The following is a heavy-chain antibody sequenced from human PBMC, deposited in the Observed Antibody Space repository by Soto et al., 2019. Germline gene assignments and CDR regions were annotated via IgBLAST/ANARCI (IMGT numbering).Heavy chain of an antibody. CDR3: ATARDALDF. V-gene: IGHV1-3*04. Sequence: QVHLVQSGAEVKKPGASVKASCKASGYTISDYPMHWVRQAPGQSLEWMGWINTGNGDTKYSQKFQGRVTITRDTSASTAYMELSGLRSEDTAVYYCATARDALDFWGQGTMVTVSS. J-gene: IGHJ3*01. CDR1: GYTISDYP. CDR2: INTGNGDT.